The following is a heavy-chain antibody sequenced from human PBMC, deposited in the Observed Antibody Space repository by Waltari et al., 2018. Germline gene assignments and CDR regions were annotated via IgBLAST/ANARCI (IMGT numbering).Heavy chain of an antibody. CDR1: GFSFNAYT. CDR3: ASHLEDFYYYMDV. Sequence: EVQLVESGGGLVKPGGSLRLSWAASGFSFNAYTMNWVRQTPEKGLGWVSSIGSSSTYTYYADSVKGRFTISRDNAANSLYLEMNALRPEDTAVYYCASHLEDFYYYMDVWGKGTTVTVSS. V-gene: IGHV3-21*06. CDR2: IGSSSTYT. J-gene: IGHJ6*03.